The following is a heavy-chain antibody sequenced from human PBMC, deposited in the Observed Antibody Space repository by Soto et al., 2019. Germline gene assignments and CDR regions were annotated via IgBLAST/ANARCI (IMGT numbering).Heavy chain of an antibody. D-gene: IGHD1-26*01. J-gene: IGHJ4*02. V-gene: IGHV2-5*02. CDR3: AHAYGGRSLY. CDR2: IYWDDSK. Sequence: QITLKESGPTLVKPTQTLTLTCTFSGFSLTTDRVGVGWIRQPPGEALEWLAVIYWDDSKTYRPSLESRLTITKDTSKNQVALTMTNRASLDTATYYCAHAYGGRSLYWGQGTLVNVSS. CDR1: GFSLTTDRVG.